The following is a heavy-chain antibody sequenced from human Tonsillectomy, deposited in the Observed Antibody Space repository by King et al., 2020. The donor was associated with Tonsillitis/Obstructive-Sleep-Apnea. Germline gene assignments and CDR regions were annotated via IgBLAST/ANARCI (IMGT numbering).Heavy chain of an antibody. CDR2: ISYSGSYE. V-gene: IGHV3-30*04. J-gene: IGHJ4*02. D-gene: IGHD5-24*01. CDR3: ARSIQGWHYFDY. CDR1: GFKFSSYA. Sequence: VQLVESGGGVVQPGRSLRLSCAASGFKFSSYAMHWVRQAPGKGLVWMATISYSGSYEYYADSVKDRFTISRDNPRNTLYLQMSSLRAEDMAVYYCARSIQGWHYFDYWGQGTLVTVSS.